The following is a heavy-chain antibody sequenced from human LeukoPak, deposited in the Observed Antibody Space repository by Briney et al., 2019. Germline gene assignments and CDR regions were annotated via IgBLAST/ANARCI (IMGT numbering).Heavy chain of an antibody. Sequence: KISCKGSGYSFTSYWIGWVRQMPGKGLKWMGIIYPGDSDARYSPSFQGQVTISADESISTAYLQWSSLKASDTAMYYCARRRDLYSGSYYPFDYWGQGTLVTVSS. CDR1: GYSFTSYW. D-gene: IGHD1-26*01. V-gene: IGHV5-51*01. J-gene: IGHJ4*02. CDR2: IYPGDSDA. CDR3: ARRRDLYSGSYYPFDY.